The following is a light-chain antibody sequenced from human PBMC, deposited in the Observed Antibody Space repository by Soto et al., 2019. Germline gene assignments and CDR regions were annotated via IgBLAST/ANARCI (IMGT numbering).Light chain of an antibody. CDR1: QSVSSY. Sequence: EIVLTQSPATLSLSPGERATLSCRASQSVSSYLAWYQRKPGQAPRLLIYDASNRGTGTPARFSGSGSGTDFTLTISSLEPEDFAVYYCQQRSNWLFTFGPGTKVDIK. V-gene: IGKV3-11*01. J-gene: IGKJ3*01. CDR2: DAS. CDR3: QQRSNWLFT.